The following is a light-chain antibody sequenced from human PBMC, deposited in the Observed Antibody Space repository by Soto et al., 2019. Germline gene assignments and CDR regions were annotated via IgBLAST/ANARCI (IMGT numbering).Light chain of an antibody. Sequence: EIVFTQSPGTLSLSPGERATLSCRASQSVSFSQLAWYQQKPGQAPRLLIYGASSRATGIPDRFSGSGSGTDFTLTISRLEPEDFAVYYCQQYGSSPLTFGGGTKVDIK. V-gene: IGKV3-20*01. CDR3: QQYGSSPLT. J-gene: IGKJ4*01. CDR1: QSVSFSQ. CDR2: GAS.